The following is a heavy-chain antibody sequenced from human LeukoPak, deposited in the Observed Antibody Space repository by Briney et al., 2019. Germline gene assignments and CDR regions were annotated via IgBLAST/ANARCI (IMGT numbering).Heavy chain of an antibody. Sequence: PSETLSLTCTVSGGSISSYYWSWIRQPPGKGLEWIGYIYYSGSTNYNPSLKSRVTISVDTSKNRFSLKLSSVTAADTAVYYCAKEHRSEYFDYWGQGTLVTVSS. CDR3: AKEHRSEYFDY. D-gene: IGHD1-14*01. CDR1: GGSISSYY. V-gene: IGHV4-59*01. CDR2: IYYSGST. J-gene: IGHJ4*02.